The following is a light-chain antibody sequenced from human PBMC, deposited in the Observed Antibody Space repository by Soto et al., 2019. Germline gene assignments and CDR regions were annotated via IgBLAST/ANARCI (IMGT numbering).Light chain of an antibody. Sequence: EIVLTQSPGTLSLSPGERATLSCWASQSISSNYLAWYQQKPGQPPRLLISGSSIRATGIPKRFSGSVSGTNFTLTISSLEPEDFAVFYCQQYGSSPFTFGPGTKVDIK. J-gene: IGKJ3*01. CDR2: GSS. CDR3: QQYGSSPFT. V-gene: IGKV3-20*01. CDR1: QSISSNY.